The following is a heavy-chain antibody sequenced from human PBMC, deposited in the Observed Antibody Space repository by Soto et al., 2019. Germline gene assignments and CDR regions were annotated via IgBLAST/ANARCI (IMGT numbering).Heavy chain of an antibody. CDR2: IYYTGST. CDR1: GGSVSSGTFY. J-gene: IGHJ6*02. D-gene: IGHD3-10*01. CDR3: ASSAGHPGDFFYYNGMDV. V-gene: IGHV4-61*01. Sequence: PSETLSLTCTVSGGSVSSGTFYWSWIRQPPGKGLEWIGYIYYTGSTTYNPSLKSRVTMSADTSQNQFSLRLSSVTAADTAVYYCASSAGHPGDFFYYNGMDVWGQGTTVTVSS.